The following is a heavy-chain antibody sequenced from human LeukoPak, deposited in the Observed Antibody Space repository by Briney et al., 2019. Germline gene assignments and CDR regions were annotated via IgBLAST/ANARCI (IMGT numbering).Heavy chain of an antibody. D-gene: IGHD3-3*01. J-gene: IGHJ4*02. CDR3: AKDIDYDFWSGYDY. V-gene: IGHV3-9*01. CDR2: ISWNSGSI. CDR1: GFTFDDYA. Sequence: GGSLRLSCAASGFTFDDYAMPWVRQAPGKGLEWVSGISWNSGSIGYADSVKGRFTISRDNAKNSLYLQMNGLRAEDTALYYCAKDIDYDFWSGYDYWGQGTLVTVSS.